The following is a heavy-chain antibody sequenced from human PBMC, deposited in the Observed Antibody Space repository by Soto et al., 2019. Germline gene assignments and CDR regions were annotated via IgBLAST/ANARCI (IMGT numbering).Heavy chain of an antibody. D-gene: IGHD6-19*01. V-gene: IGHV1-24*01. J-gene: IGHJ5*02. CDR1: GYTLTELS. Sequence: GASVKVSCKVSGYTLTELSMHWVRQAPGKGLEWMGGFDPEDGETIYAQKFQGRVTMTEDTSTDTAYMELSSLRSEDTAVYYCATVIITYSSGWYGGGYNWFAPWGQGTLVTVSS. CDR2: FDPEDGET. CDR3: ATVIITYSSGWYGGGYNWFAP.